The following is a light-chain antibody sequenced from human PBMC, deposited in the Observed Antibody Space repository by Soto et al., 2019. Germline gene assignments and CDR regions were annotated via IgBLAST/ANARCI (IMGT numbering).Light chain of an antibody. Sequence: EIVLTQSPGTLSLSPGERATLSCRASQSISNNYLAWYQQTPGQAPRLLIYDASNRAAGIPDRFSGSWSGTDFTLTISRLEPEDFGVYHCQQYGGSPRTFGQGTKVEIK. V-gene: IGKV3-20*01. CDR1: QSISNNY. J-gene: IGKJ1*01. CDR3: QQYGGSPRT. CDR2: DAS.